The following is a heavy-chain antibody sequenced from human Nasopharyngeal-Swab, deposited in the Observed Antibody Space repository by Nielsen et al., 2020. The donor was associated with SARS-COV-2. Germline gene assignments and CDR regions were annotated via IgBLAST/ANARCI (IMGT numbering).Heavy chain of an antibody. D-gene: IGHD6-19*01. CDR3: ARDGGAVAGPDY. CDR1: GYTFTSYA. V-gene: IGHV1-3*01. Sequence: ASVKVSCKASGYTFTSYAMHWVRQAPGQRLEWMGWINAGNGNTKYSQKFQGRVTITRDTSASTAYMELSSLRSEDTAVYYCARDGGAVAGPDYWGQGTLVTVS. J-gene: IGHJ4*02. CDR2: INAGNGNT.